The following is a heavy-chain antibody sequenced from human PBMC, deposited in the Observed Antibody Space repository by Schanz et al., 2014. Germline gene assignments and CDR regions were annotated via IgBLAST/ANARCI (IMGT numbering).Heavy chain of an antibody. CDR2: ISYDGSKK. V-gene: IGHV3-33*08. J-gene: IGHJ4*02. CDR1: GFMFSSYG. D-gene: IGHD5-18*01. Sequence: VQLVESGGGVVQPGRSLRLSCAASGFMFSSYGMHWVRQAPGKGLEWVGVISYDGSKKSYADSVKGRLTISRDDAKKSMYLQMNNLRAEDTAVYYCVRVSFADPRLYRGMDRDIDYWGQGTLVTVSS. CDR3: VRVSFADPRLYRGMDRDIDY.